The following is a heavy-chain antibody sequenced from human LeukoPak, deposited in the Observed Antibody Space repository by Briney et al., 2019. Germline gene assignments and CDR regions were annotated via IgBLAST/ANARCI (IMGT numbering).Heavy chain of an antibody. J-gene: IGHJ4*02. CDR3: ARGVKMVRGVIMGY. Sequence: ASVKVSCKASGYTFTGYYMHWVRQAPGQGLEWMGWINPNSGGTNYAQKFQGRVTMTRNTSISTAYMELSSLRSEDTAVYYCARGVKMVRGVIMGYWGQGTLVTVSS. CDR1: GYTFTGYY. CDR2: INPNSGGT. D-gene: IGHD3-10*01. V-gene: IGHV1-2*02.